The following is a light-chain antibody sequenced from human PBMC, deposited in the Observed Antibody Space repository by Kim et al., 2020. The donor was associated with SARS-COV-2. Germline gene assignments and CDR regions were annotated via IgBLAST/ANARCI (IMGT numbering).Light chain of an antibody. CDR2: AVS. V-gene: IGKV1-5*01. CDR3: QHFNSYWGT. Sequence: ASVGDRVTITCRASQSMSSGLAWYQQKPGKAPKLLMYAVSSFQSGAPSRFSGSGSGTEFSLTISSLQPDDFATYYCQHFNSYWGTFGQGTKVDIK. J-gene: IGKJ1*01. CDR1: QSMSSG.